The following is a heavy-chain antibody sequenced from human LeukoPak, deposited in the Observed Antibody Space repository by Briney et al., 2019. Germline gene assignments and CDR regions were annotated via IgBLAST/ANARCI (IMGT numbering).Heavy chain of an antibody. CDR1: GFTFSSYW. CDR3: ARDPMGATTY. J-gene: IGHJ4*02. Sequence: GGSLRLSCAASGFTFSSYWMHWVRHAPGKGLVWVSRINTDASSTIYAGSVKGRFTISRDNAKNTLYLQMNSLRADDTAVYYCARDPMGATTYWGQGTLVTVSS. D-gene: IGHD1-26*01. V-gene: IGHV3-74*01. CDR2: INTDASST.